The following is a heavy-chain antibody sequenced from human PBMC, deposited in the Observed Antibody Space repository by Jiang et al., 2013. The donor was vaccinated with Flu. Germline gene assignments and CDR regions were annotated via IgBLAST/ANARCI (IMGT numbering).Heavy chain of an antibody. CDR2: ISPNSDGT. D-gene: IGHD6-19*01. CDR3: ARAVPYSSGRYPDY. J-gene: IGHJ4*01. Sequence: CGAEVKKPGASVKVSCKTSGYSFSGHYTHWVRQAPGQGLEWMGWISPNSDGTNYAQKFQGRVSFTRDTSINTVYMELSSLGSDDTAVYYCARAVPYSSGRYPDY. CDR1: GYSFSGHY. V-gene: IGHV1-2*02.